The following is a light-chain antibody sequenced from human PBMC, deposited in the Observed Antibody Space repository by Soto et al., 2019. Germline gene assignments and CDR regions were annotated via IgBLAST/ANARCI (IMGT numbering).Light chain of an antibody. V-gene: IGLV2-18*02. J-gene: IGLJ1*01. CDR3: CSYTTSSTYV. Sequence: QSALTQPRSVSGSPGQAVAISGTGTSSDVGNYNRVSWYQQPPGTAPKLMIYEVNNRPSGVPDRFSGSKSGNTASLTISGLQAEHEADYYCCSYTTSSTYVFGTGTKVTVL. CDR1: SSDVGNYNR. CDR2: EVN.